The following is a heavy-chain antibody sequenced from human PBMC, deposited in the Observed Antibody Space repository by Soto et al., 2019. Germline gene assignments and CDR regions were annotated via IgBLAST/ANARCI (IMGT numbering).Heavy chain of an antibody. CDR2: IYYSGTT. CDR1: GGSFSSDSFI. D-gene: IGHD1-26*01. J-gene: IGHJ6*02. Sequence: QVQLEESGPGLVKPSQTLSLTCSVSGGSFSSDSFIWSWVRQFPGKGLEWIGYIYYSGTTYYNPSLRSRVIMSVDTSKNQFSLKLSSVTAADMAVYYCARDHKWDGMDVWGQGTTVTVSS. V-gene: IGHV4-31*03. CDR3: ARDHKWDGMDV.